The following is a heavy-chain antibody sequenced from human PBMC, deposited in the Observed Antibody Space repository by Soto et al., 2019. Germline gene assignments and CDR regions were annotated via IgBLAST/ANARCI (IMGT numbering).Heavy chain of an antibody. CDR2: IYYSGST. D-gene: IGHD3-16*01. J-gene: IGHJ5*02. Sequence: QVQLQESGPGLVKPSQTLSLTCTVSGGSISSGGYYWSWIRQHPGKGLERIGYIYYSGSTYYKPSLKRRVTIAVDTSKNQFSQKLCSVTAADTAVYYWARVGGINWFDPWGQGTLVTVSS. CDR1: GGSISSGGYY. V-gene: IGHV4-31*03. CDR3: ARVGGINWFDP.